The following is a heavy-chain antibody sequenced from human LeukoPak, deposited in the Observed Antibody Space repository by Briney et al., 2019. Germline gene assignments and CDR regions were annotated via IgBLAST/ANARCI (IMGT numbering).Heavy chain of an antibody. CDR3: ARDPTLYCSSTSCDQGGAFDI. CDR1: GGSISSGGYY. D-gene: IGHD2-2*01. Sequence: SETLSLTCTVSGGSISSGGYYWSWIRQPPGKGLEWIGYIYHSGSTYYNPSLKSRVTISVDRSKNQFSLKLSSVTAADTAVYYCARDPTLYCSSTSCDQGGAFDIWGQGTMVTVSS. J-gene: IGHJ3*02. CDR2: IYHSGST. V-gene: IGHV4-30-2*01.